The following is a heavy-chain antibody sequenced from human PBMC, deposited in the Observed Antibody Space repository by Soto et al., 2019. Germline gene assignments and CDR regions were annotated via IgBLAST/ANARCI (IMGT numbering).Heavy chain of an antibody. V-gene: IGHV1-69*13. CDR3: ARARKTYDILTGLGAFDI. CDR1: GGTFSSYA. Sequence: GASVKVSCKASGGTFSSYAISWVRQAPGQGLEWMGGIIPIFGTANYAQKFQGRATITADESTSTAYMELSSLRSEDTAVYYCARARKTYDILTGLGAFDIWGQGIMVTVSS. D-gene: IGHD3-9*01. CDR2: IIPIFGTA. J-gene: IGHJ3*02.